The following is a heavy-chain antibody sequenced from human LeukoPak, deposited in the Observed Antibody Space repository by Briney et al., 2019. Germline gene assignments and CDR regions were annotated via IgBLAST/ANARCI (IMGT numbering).Heavy chain of an antibody. CDR3: ARASGDTVDTTTMGSY. CDR1: GYTFTSYG. Sequence: ASVKVSCKASGYTFTSYGISWVRQAPGQGLEWMGWISAYNGNTNYAQKLQGRVTMTTDTSTSTAYMELRSLRSDDTAVYYCARASGDTVDTTTMGSYWGQGTLVTVSS. J-gene: IGHJ4*02. D-gene: IGHD5-18*01. V-gene: IGHV1-18*01. CDR2: ISAYNGNT.